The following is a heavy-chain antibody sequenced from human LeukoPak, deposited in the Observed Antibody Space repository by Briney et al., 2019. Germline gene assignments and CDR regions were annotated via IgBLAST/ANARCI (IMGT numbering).Heavy chain of an antibody. CDR3: AKGEMGATDY. D-gene: IGHD1-26*01. CDR2: ISPNTGGT. V-gene: IGHV1-2*02. Sequence: ASVKVSCKASGYTSTDYYIHWARQAPGQGLEWMGWISPNTGGTNFAQKFQGRVTMTRDTSISTAYMELSRLKSDDTAVYYCAKGEMGATDYWGQGTLVTVSS. J-gene: IGHJ4*02. CDR1: GYTSTDYY.